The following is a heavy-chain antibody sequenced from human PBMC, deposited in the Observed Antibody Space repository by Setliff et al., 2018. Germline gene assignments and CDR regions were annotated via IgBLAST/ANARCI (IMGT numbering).Heavy chain of an antibody. CDR1: GGTFNTYG. J-gene: IGHJ5*02. CDR3: ATGNCGGDCYGAWFDP. V-gene: IGHV1-69*10. Sequence: SVKVSCKASGGTFNTYGITWVRQAPAQGLEWMGGIIPGLGILDYAQKFQDRVTITADESTRTVHMELSSLRSEDTAVYYCATGNCGGDCYGAWFDPWGQGTLVTV. D-gene: IGHD2-21*01. CDR2: IIPGLGIL.